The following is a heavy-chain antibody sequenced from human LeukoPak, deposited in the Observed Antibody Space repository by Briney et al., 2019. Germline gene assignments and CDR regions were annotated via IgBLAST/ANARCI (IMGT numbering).Heavy chain of an antibody. CDR1: GFTFSSYA. J-gene: IGHJ4*02. V-gene: IGHV3-23*01. Sequence: GGSLRLSCAASGFTFSSYAMSWVRQAPGKGLEWVSAISGSGGSTYYADSVKGRFTISRDNSKNTLYLQMNSLRAEDTAVYYCAKDLGPYYYDSSFPGLFDYWGQGTLVTVSS. D-gene: IGHD3-22*01. CDR3: AKDLGPYYYDSSFPGLFDY. CDR2: ISGSGGST.